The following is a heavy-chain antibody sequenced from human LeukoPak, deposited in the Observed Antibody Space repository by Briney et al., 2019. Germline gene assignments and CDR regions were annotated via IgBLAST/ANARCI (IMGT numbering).Heavy chain of an antibody. Sequence: PGGSLRLSCAASGFTFSSYVMGWVRLPPGKGLEWVSGISAAGGSTYYADSVKGRFTISRDNSKSTAYLQMNSLRVEDTAVYYCATYYYDSSGSDAFDIWGQGTMVTVSS. J-gene: IGHJ3*02. CDR3: ATYYYDSSGSDAFDI. D-gene: IGHD3-22*01. CDR1: GFTFSSYV. CDR2: ISAAGGST. V-gene: IGHV3-23*01.